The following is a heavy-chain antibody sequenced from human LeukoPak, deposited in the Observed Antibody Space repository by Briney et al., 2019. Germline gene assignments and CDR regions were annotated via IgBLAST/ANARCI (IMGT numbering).Heavy chain of an antibody. CDR2: IWYDGSNK. Sequence: GGSLRLSCAASGFTFSNSGMHWVRQAPGKGLEWVAVIWYDGSNKYYADSVKGRFTISRDNSKNTLYLQMNSLRGEDTAIYYCAKRDYYSSDPFDYWGQGDLVTVSS. CDR3: AKRDYYSSDPFDY. CDR1: GFTFSNSG. V-gene: IGHV3-33*06. J-gene: IGHJ4*02. D-gene: IGHD3-10*01.